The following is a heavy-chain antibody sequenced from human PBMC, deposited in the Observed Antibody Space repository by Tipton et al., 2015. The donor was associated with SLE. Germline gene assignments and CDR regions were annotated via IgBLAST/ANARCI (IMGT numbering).Heavy chain of an antibody. V-gene: IGHV3-23*01. CDR2: ISGSGGST. CDR3: AKEISLFAVVAAYDY. CDR1: GFTFSDYY. D-gene: IGHD2-15*01. Sequence: GSLRLSCAASGFTFSDYYMSWVRQAPGKGLEWVSAISGSGGSTYYADSMKGRFTISRDNSKNTLYLQMNSLRAEDTAVYYCAKEISLFAVVAAYDYWGQGTLVTVSS. J-gene: IGHJ4*02.